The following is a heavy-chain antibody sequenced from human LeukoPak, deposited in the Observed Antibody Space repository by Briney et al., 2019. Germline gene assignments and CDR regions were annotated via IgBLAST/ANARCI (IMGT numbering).Heavy chain of an antibody. J-gene: IGHJ4*02. CDR1: NGSISSDTYF. D-gene: IGHD3-10*01. Sequence: PSETLSLTCTVSNGSISSDTYFWSWIRQPAGKGLEWIGRVYTSGSTNYNPSLKSRVTMSVDTSKNQFSLKLSSVTAADTAVYYCARMRYGSGSYTYFDYWGQGTLVTVSS. CDR3: ARMRYGSGSYTYFDY. V-gene: IGHV4-61*02. CDR2: VYTSGST.